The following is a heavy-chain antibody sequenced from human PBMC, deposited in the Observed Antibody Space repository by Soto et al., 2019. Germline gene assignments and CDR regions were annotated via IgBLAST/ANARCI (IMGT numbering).Heavy chain of an antibody. CDR3: TRDIVDGAHGSARNWFDP. Sequence: EEQLVESGGDLVQPGGSLRLSCAASGFTFSSYSMNWVRQAPGKGLEWVSYISSSSSTIFYADSVKSRLTISRANAKNSLDLQMKSLRDESPAVYYCTRDIVDGAHGSARNWFDPWGQGTLVSVP. CDR1: GFTFSSYS. CDR2: ISSSSSTI. V-gene: IGHV3-48*02. D-gene: IGHD3-10*01. J-gene: IGHJ5*02.